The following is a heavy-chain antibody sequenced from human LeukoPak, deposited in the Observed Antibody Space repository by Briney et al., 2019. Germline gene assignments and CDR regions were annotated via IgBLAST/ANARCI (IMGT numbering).Heavy chain of an antibody. J-gene: IGHJ4*02. D-gene: IGHD4-11*01. CDR3: ARGDYSSHTL. CDR1: GFTFSSYW. CDR2: IKTDGSDT. V-gene: IGHV3-74*01. Sequence: AGGSLRLSCAASGFTFSSYWMHWVRQSPGKGLVWVSRIKTDGSDTYYADSVRGRFTISRDNAENTLYLQMDSLRAEDTAVYFCARGDYSSHTLWGQGTLVTVSS.